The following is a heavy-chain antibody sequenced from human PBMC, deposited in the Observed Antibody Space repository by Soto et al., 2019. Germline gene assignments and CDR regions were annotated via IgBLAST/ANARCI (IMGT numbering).Heavy chain of an antibody. CDR3: ARDRGYSGYDSPRFDYGMDV. V-gene: IGHV3-33*01. CDR1: GFTFSRYG. J-gene: IGHJ6*02. CDR2: IWYDGSNK. Sequence: QVQLVESGGGVVQPGRSLRLSCAASGFTFSRYGMHWVRQAPGKGLEWVAVIWYDGSNKWYADSVKGRFTISRDNSKNTLYLQMNSLRAEDTAVYSCARDRGYSGYDSPRFDYGMDVWGQGTTVTVSS. D-gene: IGHD5-12*01.